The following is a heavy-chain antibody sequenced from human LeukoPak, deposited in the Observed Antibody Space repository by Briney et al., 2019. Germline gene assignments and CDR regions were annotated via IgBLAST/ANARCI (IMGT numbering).Heavy chain of an antibody. V-gene: IGHV3-7*04. CDR1: GFTFSSHW. D-gene: IGHD7-27*01. CDR2: IDQDGSEI. Sequence: GSLRLSCAASGFTFSSHWMMWVRLAPGKGLEWVASIDQDGSEIHYVDSVKGRFTISRDNAMNSLFLQMNSLRADDTAVYFRARDRLGKPGLDIWGQGTLVTVSS. CDR3: ARDRLGKPGLDI. J-gene: IGHJ3*02.